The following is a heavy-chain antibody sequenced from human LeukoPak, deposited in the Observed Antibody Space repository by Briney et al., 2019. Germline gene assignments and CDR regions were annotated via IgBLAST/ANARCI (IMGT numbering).Heavy chain of an antibody. D-gene: IGHD2-2*01. V-gene: IGHV1-18*01. Sequence: ASVKVSCKASGYTFTSYGISWVRQAPGQGLEWMGWISAYNGNTNYAQKLQGRVTMTTDTSTSTAYMELRSLRSDDTAVYYCARDCSSTSCSLAGFDHWGQGTLVTVSS. CDR3: ARDCSSTSCSLAGFDH. J-gene: IGHJ5*02. CDR1: GYTFTSYG. CDR2: ISAYNGNT.